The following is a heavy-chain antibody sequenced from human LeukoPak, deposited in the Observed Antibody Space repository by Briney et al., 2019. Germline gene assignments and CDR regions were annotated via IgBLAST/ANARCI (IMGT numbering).Heavy chain of an antibody. J-gene: IGHJ5*02. CDR2: FDPEDGET. CDR3: ARSRPYYDFWSGYSYNWFDP. Sequence: ASVKVSCKVSGYTLTELSMHWVRQAPGKGLEWMGGFDPEDGETIYAQKFQGRVTMTEDTSTDTAYMELSSLRSEDTAVYYCARSRPYYDFWSGYSYNWFDPWGQGTLVTVSS. D-gene: IGHD3-3*01. V-gene: IGHV1-24*01. CDR1: GYTLTELS.